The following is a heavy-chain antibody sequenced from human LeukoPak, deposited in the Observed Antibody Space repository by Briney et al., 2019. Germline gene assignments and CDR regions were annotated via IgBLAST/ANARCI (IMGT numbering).Heavy chain of an antibody. CDR3: AREDKAALNSGSYFSFDW. J-gene: IGHJ4*02. V-gene: IGHV3-30-3*01. Sequence: GGPLKPSFEAPEFPSRRYAFHWVRQAPGKGLEGGEVISYDGSNKYYADSVKGRFTISRDNSKNTLYVQMNSLRAEDTAVYYCAREDKAALNSGSYFSFDWWGQGTLVTVSS. CDR2: ISYDGSNK. CDR1: EFPSRRYA. D-gene: IGHD1-26*01.